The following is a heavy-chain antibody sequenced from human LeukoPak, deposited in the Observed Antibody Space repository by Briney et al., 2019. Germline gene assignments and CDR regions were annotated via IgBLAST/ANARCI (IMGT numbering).Heavy chain of an antibody. Sequence: GASVKVSCKASGYTFTDYYMHWVRQAPGQGLEWMGWISAYNGNTNYAQKLQGRVTMTTDTSTSTAYMELRSLRSDDTAVYYCARGDTAMATGYWGQGTLVTVSS. CDR3: ARGDTAMATGY. V-gene: IGHV1-18*04. D-gene: IGHD5-18*01. CDR2: ISAYNGNT. J-gene: IGHJ4*02. CDR1: GYTFTDYY.